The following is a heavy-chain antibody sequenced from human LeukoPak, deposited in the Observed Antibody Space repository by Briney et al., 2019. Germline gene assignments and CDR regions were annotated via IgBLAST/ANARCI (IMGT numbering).Heavy chain of an antibody. CDR3: AKGSWFGELYPMPFDY. CDR1: GFTFSTYG. J-gene: IGHJ4*02. V-gene: IGHV3-23*01. CDR2: VIPSGGTT. D-gene: IGHD3-10*01. Sequence: PGGSLRLSCAASGFTFSTYGMNWVRQAPGKGLEWVSGVIPSGGTTYYADSVKGRFTISRDNSKNTMYLQMNSLRAEDTAVYYCAKGSWFGELYPMPFDYWGQGTLVTVSS.